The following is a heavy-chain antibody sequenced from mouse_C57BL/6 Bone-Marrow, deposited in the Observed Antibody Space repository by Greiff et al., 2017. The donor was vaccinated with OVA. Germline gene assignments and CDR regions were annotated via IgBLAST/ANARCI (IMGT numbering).Heavy chain of an antibody. D-gene: IGHD1-1*01. CDR3: ARALIYYYGSSPYYYAMDY. V-gene: IGHV1-77*01. Sequence: VQLQQSGAELVKPGASVKISCKASGYTFTDYYINWVKQRPGQGLEWIGKIGPGSGSTYYNEKFKGKATLTADKSSSTAYMQLSSLTSEDSAVYFCARALIYYYGSSPYYYAMDYWGQGTSVTVSS. J-gene: IGHJ4*01. CDR1: GYTFTDYY. CDR2: IGPGSGST.